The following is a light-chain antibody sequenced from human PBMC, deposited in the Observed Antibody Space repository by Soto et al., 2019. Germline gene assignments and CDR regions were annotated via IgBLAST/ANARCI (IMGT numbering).Light chain of an antibody. CDR1: QSVSQN. CDR3: QQYTDWPPDT. Sequence: EIVMTQSPATLSVSPGERATLSCRASQSVSQNLAWYQQKPGQAPRLLIYGASTRATGIPARFSGSGSGTEFTLTISSLPSEDFAVYYCQQYTDWPPDTFGQGTKLEIK. V-gene: IGKV3-15*01. J-gene: IGKJ2*01. CDR2: GAS.